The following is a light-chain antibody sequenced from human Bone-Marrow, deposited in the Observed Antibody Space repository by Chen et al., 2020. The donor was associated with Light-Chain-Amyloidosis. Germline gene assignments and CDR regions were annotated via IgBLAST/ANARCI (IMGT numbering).Light chain of an antibody. CDR2: RDT. Sequence: SYELIQPPSVSVSPGQTARITCPGEDLPTKYAYWYQQKPGQAPVLVIHRDTERPSGISERVSGSSSGKTATLTISGVQAEDEADYHCQSADSSGTYEVIFGGGTKLTVL. J-gene: IGLJ2*01. CDR1: DLPTKY. CDR3: QSADSSGTYEVI. V-gene: IGLV3-25*03.